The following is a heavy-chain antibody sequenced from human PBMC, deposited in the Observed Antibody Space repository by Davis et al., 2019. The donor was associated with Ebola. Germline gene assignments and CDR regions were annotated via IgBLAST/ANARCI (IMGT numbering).Heavy chain of an antibody. Sequence: PGGSLRLSCAASGFTFSSYEMNWVRQAPGKGLEWVSYISSSGSTIYYADSVKGRFTISRDNAKNSLYLQMNSLRAEDTAVYYCARGSQYSSSSGYYYYGMDVWGQGTTVTVSS. CDR1: GFTFSSYE. D-gene: IGHD6-13*01. CDR2: ISSSGSTI. J-gene: IGHJ6*02. V-gene: IGHV3-48*03. CDR3: ARGSQYSSSSGYYYYGMDV.